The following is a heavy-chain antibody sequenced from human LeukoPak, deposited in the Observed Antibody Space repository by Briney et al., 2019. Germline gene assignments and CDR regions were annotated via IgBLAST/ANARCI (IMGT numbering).Heavy chain of an antibody. CDR3: VKDDYCSIPGCVIDALVV. Sequence: GGSRRLSCAASGFPFGDFAMTWVRQVPGGGLQRVSTITRSGQNTYYADSVKGRFTISRDDYKGMLYLQMNNLRAEDTAMYYCVKDDYCSIPGCVIDALVVWGQGTVVTVSS. CDR1: GFPFGDFA. D-gene: IGHD4-11*01. CDR2: ITRSGQNT. J-gene: IGHJ3*01. V-gene: IGHV3-23*01.